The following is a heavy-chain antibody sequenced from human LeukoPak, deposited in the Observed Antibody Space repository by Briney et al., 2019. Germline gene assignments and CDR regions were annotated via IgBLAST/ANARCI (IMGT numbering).Heavy chain of an antibody. CDR1: GFTFSNHA. V-gene: IGHV3-23*01. J-gene: IGHJ4*02. CDR2: ISGGGRTT. D-gene: IGHD2-15*01. Sequence: GGSLRLSCAASGFTFSNHAMSWVRQAPGKGLQWVAVISGGGRTTEYADFVKGRFTLSRDNSKNTLSLQMNSLTVGDTAIYFCAKNVVVKRYIDFWGQGTLVTVSS. CDR3: AKNVVVKRYIDF.